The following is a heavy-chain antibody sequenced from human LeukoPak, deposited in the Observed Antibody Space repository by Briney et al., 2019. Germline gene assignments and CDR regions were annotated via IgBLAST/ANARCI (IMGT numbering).Heavy chain of an antibody. CDR3: AKGHGYDSSGYPIFDY. D-gene: IGHD3-22*01. CDR1: GFTFTSHG. Sequence: PGGSLRLSCPASGFTFTSHGMHWVRQAPGKGLEWVAHIRYDGSNKYYADSVKGRFTISRDNSKNTLYLQMNSLRAEDTAVYYCAKGHGYDSSGYPIFDYWGQGTLVTVSS. V-gene: IGHV3-30*02. J-gene: IGHJ4*02. CDR2: IRYDGSNK.